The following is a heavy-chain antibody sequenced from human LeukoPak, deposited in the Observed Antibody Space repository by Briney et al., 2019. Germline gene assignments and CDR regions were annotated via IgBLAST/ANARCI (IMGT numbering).Heavy chain of an antibody. CDR3: ARRHGNYYMDV. CDR2: IYYSGTT. CDR1: GYSISSGYY. Sequence: SETLFLTCAVSGYSISSGYYWGWIRQPPGKGLEWIGSIYYSGTTYYNPSLKSRVTISVDTSKNQFSLKLDSVTAADTAVYYCARRHGNYYMDVWGKGTTVTVSS. V-gene: IGHV4-38-2*01. J-gene: IGHJ6*03.